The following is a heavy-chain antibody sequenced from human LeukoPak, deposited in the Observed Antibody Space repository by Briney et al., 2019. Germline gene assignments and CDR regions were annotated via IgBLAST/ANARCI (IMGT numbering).Heavy chain of an antibody. Sequence: GGSLRLSCAASGINVGSNYMNWVRQAPGRGLEWVSSISSSSSYIYYADSVKGRFTISRDNAKNSLYLQMNSLRAEDTAVYYCARDSSATDWGQGTLVTVSS. D-gene: IGHD3-22*01. CDR3: ARDSSATD. V-gene: IGHV3-21*01. J-gene: IGHJ4*02. CDR1: GINVGSNY. CDR2: ISSSSSYI.